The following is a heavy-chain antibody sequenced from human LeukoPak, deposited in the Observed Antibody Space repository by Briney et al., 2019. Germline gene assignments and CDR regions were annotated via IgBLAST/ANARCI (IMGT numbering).Heavy chain of an antibody. CDR1: GYTFTSYG. D-gene: IGHD3-22*01. CDR2: ISAYNGNT. V-gene: IGHV1-18*01. J-gene: IGHJ3*02. CDR3: ASPQYYYDSSGPGGAFDI. Sequence: ASVKVSCKASGYTFTSYGISWVRQAPGQGLEWMGWISAYNGNTNYAQKLQGRVTMTTDTSTSTAYMELRSLRSDDTAVYYCASPQYYYDSSGPGGAFDIWGQGTMVTVSS.